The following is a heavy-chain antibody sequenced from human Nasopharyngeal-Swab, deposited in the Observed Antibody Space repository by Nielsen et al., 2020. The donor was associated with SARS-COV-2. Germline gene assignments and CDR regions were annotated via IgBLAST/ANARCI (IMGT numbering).Heavy chain of an antibody. Sequence: GESLKISCKGSGYSFTNNWIGWVRQMPGKGLELMGIIYPGDSDTKYSPSLQGQVTISADKSSSTAYLQWSSLKASDTAMYYCARGIRGRLQLGDYWGQGTLVTVSS. V-gene: IGHV5-51*01. CDR3: ARGIRGRLQLGDY. CDR2: IYPGDSDT. D-gene: IGHD5-24*01. CDR1: GYSFTNNW. J-gene: IGHJ4*02.